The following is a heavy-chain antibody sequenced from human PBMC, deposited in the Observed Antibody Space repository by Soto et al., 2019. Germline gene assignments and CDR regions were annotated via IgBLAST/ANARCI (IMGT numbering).Heavy chain of an antibody. Sequence: PSVTLSLTCAVSGGSISSGGYSWSWIRQPPGKGLEWIGYIYHSGSTYYNPSLKSRVTISVDRSKNQFSLKLSSVTAADTAVYYCARVPHYYDSSGQVGGWFDPWSQGTLVTVSS. CDR3: ARVPHYYDSSGQVGGWFDP. J-gene: IGHJ5*02. CDR1: GGSISSGGYS. CDR2: IYHSGST. D-gene: IGHD3-22*01. V-gene: IGHV4-30-2*01.